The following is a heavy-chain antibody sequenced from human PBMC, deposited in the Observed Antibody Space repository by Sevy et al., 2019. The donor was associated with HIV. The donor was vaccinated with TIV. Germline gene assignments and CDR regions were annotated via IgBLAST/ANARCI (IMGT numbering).Heavy chain of an antibody. J-gene: IGHJ4*02. CDR3: ARDGSGYSYGYHRYFDY. D-gene: IGHD5-18*01. Sequence: ASVKVSCKASGGTFSSYAISWVRQAPGQGLEWMGGIIPIFGTANYAQKFQGRVTITADESTSTVYMELSSLRSEDTAVYYCARDGSGYSYGYHRYFDYWGQGTLVTVSS. V-gene: IGHV1-69*13. CDR2: IIPIFGTA. CDR1: GGTFSSYA.